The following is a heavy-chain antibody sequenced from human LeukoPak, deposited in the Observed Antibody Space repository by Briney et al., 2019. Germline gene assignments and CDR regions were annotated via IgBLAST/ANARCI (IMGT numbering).Heavy chain of an antibody. V-gene: IGHV1-18*01. CDR2: ISAYNGNT. CDR3: ARAETFVVTATYYYFDY. J-gene: IGHJ4*02. Sequence: ASVKVSRKASGYTFTSYGISWVRQAPGQGLEWMGWISAYNGNTNYAQKLQGRVTMTTDTSTSAAYMELRSLRSEDTAVYYCARAETFVVTATYYYFDYWGQGTLVTVSS. D-gene: IGHD2-21*02. CDR1: GYTFTSYG.